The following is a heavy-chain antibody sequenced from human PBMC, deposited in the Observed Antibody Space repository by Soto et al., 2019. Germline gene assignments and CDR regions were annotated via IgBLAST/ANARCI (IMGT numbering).Heavy chain of an antibody. D-gene: IGHD3-10*01. CDR2: IYYSGST. Sequence: SETLSLTCTVSGDSIRSGNHYWSWIRQPPGKGLEWIGYIYYSGSTYYNPSLKSRVTISVDTSKNQFSLKLSSVTAADTAVYYCARYYYGSGSYYIHPDYYGMDVWGQGTTVTVSS. V-gene: IGHV4-30-4*01. CDR3: ARYYYGSGSYYIHPDYYGMDV. CDR1: GDSIRSGNHY. J-gene: IGHJ6*02.